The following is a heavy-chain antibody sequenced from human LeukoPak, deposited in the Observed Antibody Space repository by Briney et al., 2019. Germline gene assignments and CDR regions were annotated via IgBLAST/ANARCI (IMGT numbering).Heavy chain of an antibody. Sequence: GGSLRLSCAASGFTFSSYSMNWVRQAPGKGLEWVSSISSSSSYIYYADSVKGRFTISRDNAKSSLYLQMNSLRAEDTAVYYCARDFGGTFDPWGQGTLVTVSS. CDR3: ARDFGGTFDP. D-gene: IGHD3-3*01. V-gene: IGHV3-21*01. J-gene: IGHJ5*02. CDR2: ISSSSSYI. CDR1: GFTFSSYS.